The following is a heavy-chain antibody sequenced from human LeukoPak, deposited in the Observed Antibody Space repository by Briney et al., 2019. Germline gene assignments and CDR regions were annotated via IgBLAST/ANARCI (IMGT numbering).Heavy chain of an antibody. CDR2: MYLSGTT. Sequence: PSETLSLTCTVSGDPINSFDLWSWVRQPPGKGLEWIGEMYLSGTTHSNPSVKSRVTISIDKSKNQFFLNLSSVTAADTAVYYCAGLVGRYSSGLYYYYFDYWGQGTLVTVSS. V-gene: IGHV4-4*02. CDR3: AGLVGRYSSGLYYYYFDY. D-gene: IGHD3-22*01. J-gene: IGHJ4*02. CDR1: GDPINSFDL.